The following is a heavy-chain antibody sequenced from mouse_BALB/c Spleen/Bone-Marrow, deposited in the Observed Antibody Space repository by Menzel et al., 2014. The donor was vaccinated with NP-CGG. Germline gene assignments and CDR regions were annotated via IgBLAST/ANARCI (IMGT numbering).Heavy chain of an antibody. Sequence: GPELVRPGASVKLSCKASGYTFTNFWMHWVRQRPGQGLEWIGNVYPGSDTANYDEKFKSKATLTVDTSSSTAYMQLSSLTSEDSAVYYCTRSLYYYPAYWSQATLVTIST. V-gene: IGHV1S22*01. D-gene: IGHD1-1*01. CDR1: GYTFTNFW. CDR3: TRSLYYYPAY. CDR2: VYPGSDTA. J-gene: IGHJ3*01.